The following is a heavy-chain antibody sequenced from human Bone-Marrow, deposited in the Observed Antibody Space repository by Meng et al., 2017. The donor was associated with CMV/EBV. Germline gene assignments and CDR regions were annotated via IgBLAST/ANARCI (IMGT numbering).Heavy chain of an antibody. CDR1: GFTFSSYE. J-gene: IGHJ5*02. CDR2: IKEDGSDK. CDR3: ARERGRNYAAP. D-gene: IGHD4-11*01. V-gene: IGHV3-7*01. Sequence: GESLKISCAASGFTFSSYEMNWVRQAPGKGLEWVADIKEDGSDKYYVDSVKGRFTISRDNAKKSLFLQMNSLRAEDSAVYYCARERGRNYAAPWGQGTRVTGSS.